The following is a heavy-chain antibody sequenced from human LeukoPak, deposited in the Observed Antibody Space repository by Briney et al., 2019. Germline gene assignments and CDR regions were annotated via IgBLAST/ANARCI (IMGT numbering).Heavy chain of an antibody. D-gene: IGHD3-10*01. CDR1: GFPFSNHG. V-gene: IGHV3-23*01. CDR3: AKDDAWLRFGE. Sequence: GGTLELSCAASGFPFSNHGMNWVRQAPGKGLGWVSGISPSADIKYYADSVKGRFTISRDNSKNMLYLEVISLTADDTAVYYCAKDDAWLRFGEWSQGTLVTVSS. CDR2: ISPSADIK. J-gene: IGHJ4*02.